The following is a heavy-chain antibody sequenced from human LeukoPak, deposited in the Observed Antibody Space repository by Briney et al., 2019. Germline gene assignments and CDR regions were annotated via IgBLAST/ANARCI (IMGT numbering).Heavy chain of an antibody. J-gene: IGHJ6*02. Sequence: ASVKVSCKASGYTFTSYGISWVRQAPGQGLEWMGWISAYNGNTNYAQKFQGRVTITADESTSTAYMELSSLRSEDTAVYYCASRVGRPGELLSDYYYYYGMDVWGQGTTVTVSS. CDR2: ISAYNGNT. D-gene: IGHD3-10*01. CDR1: GYTFTSYG. V-gene: IGHV1-18*01. CDR3: ASRVGRPGELLSDYYYYYGMDV.